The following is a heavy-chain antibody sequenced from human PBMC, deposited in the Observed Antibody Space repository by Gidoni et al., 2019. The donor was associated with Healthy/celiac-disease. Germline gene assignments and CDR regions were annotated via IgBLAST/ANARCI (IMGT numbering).Heavy chain of an antibody. CDR1: GCTFSSYA. J-gene: IGHJ4*02. Sequence: EVQLLESGGGLVQPGGSLRLSCAASGCTFSSYAMGWVRQAPGKGLEWVSAISGSGGSTYDADSVKGRFTISRDNSKNTLYLQMNSLRAEDTAVYYCAKDGGSSGWPYFDYWGQGTLVTVSS. CDR3: AKDGGSSGWPYFDY. D-gene: IGHD6-19*01. V-gene: IGHV3-23*01. CDR2: ISGSGGST.